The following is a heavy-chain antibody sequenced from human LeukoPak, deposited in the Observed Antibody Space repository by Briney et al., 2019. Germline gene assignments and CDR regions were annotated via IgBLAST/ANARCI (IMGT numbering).Heavy chain of an antibody. V-gene: IGHV3-48*01. Sequence: GGSLRLSCAASGFTFSSYSMNWVRQAPGKGLEWVSYISSSSSTIYYADSVKGRFTISRDNAKNSLFLEMNSLRAEDTAVYFCASGDVFDYWGQGTLVTVSS. CDR2: ISSSSSTI. D-gene: IGHD4-17*01. CDR3: ASGDVFDY. CDR1: GFTFSSYS. J-gene: IGHJ4*02.